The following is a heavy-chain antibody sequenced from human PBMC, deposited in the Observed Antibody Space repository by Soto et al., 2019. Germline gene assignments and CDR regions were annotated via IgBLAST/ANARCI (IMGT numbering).Heavy chain of an antibody. D-gene: IGHD1-26*01. Sequence: SETLSLTCTVSGASISGFYWSWIRKSAGKGLEWIGRIYATGTTDYNPSLESRVMMSVDTSKKQFSLKLRSVTAADTAVYYCVRDGTKTLRDWFDPWGQGISVPVSS. CDR3: VRDGTKTLRDWFDP. CDR1: GASISGFY. V-gene: IGHV4-4*07. CDR2: IYATGTT. J-gene: IGHJ5*02.